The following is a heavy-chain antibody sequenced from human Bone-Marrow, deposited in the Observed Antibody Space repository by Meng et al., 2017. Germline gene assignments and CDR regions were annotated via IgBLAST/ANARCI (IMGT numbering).Heavy chain of an antibody. Sequence: ESGPGLVKPSGTLSLSWVVCGGSISSIDWWSWVRQPPGKGLEWIGEIYHGGDTNYNPSLKSRVTIAIDKSKNQFSLKLSSVTAADTAVYYCASWIYSCGWQWGQGALVTVSS. CDR3: ASWIYSCGWQ. J-gene: IGHJ4*02. D-gene: IGHD6-19*01. V-gene: IGHV4/OR15-8*02. CDR2: IYHGGDT. CDR1: GGSISSIDW.